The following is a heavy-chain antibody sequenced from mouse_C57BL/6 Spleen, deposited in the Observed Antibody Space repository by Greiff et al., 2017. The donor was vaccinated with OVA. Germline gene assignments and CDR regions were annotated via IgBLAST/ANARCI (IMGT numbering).Heavy chain of an antibody. J-gene: IGHJ3*01. CDR1: GYTFTGYW. CDR2: ILPGSGST. CDR3: ARRGDYYGSSSAWFAY. V-gene: IGHV1-9*01. Sequence: VQLVESGAELLKPGASVKLSCKATGYTFTGYWIEWVKQRPGHGLEWIGEILPGSGSTNYNEKFKGKATFTADTSSNTAYMQLSSLTTEDSAIYYCARRGDYYGSSSAWFAYWGQGTLVTVSA. D-gene: IGHD1-1*01.